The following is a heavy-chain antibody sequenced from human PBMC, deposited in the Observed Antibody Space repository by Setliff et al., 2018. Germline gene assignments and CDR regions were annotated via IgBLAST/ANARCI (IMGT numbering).Heavy chain of an antibody. CDR2: FDPEDGET. V-gene: IGHV1-24*01. J-gene: IGHJ3*02. CDR1: GYRLIEVS. Sequence: ASVKVSCKVSGYRLIEVSMRWVRQAPGKGLEWMGGFDPEDGETIYAQKFQGRVTMTEDTSTDTAYMELSSLRSEDTAVYYCATPRSGIIDAFDIWGRGTMVTVSS. CDR3: ATPRSGIIDAFDI.